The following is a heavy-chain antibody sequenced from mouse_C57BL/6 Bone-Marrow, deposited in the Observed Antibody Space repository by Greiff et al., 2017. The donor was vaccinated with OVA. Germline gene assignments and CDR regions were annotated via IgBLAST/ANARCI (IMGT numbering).Heavy chain of an antibody. CDR3: TTGGNYDWFAY. Sequence: VQLQQSGAELVRPGASVKLSCTASGFNIKDDYMHWVKQRPEQGLEWIGWIDPENGDTEYASKFQGQATITADTSSNTAYLQLSSLTSEDTAVYYCTTGGNYDWFAYWGQGTLVTVSA. D-gene: IGHD2-1*01. J-gene: IGHJ3*01. CDR1: GFNIKDDY. CDR2: IDPENGDT. V-gene: IGHV14-4*01.